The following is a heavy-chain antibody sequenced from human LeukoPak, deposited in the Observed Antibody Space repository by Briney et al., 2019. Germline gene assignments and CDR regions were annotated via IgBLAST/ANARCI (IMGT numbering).Heavy chain of an antibody. CDR1: GGTFSSYT. CDR2: IIPILGIA. Sequence: ASVKVSCKASGGTFSSYTISWVRQAPGQGLEWTGRIIPILGIANYAQKFQGRVTITADKSTSTAYMELSSLRSEDTAVYYCAHGDYDWFDPWGQGTLVTVSS. J-gene: IGHJ5*02. D-gene: IGHD4-17*01. CDR3: AHGDYDWFDP. V-gene: IGHV1-69*02.